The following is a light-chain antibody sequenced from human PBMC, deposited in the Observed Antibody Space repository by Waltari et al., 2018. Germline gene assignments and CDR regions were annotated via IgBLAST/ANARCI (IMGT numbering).Light chain of an antibody. CDR2: DVS. CDR3: CSFTSGSTWV. V-gene: IGLV2-14*01. CDR1: SSDVGGYNY. Sequence: QSALTQPASVSGSPGQSITISCTGTSSDVGGYNYVSWYQQHPGKAPQLLIFDVSNRPSGVSNRFSGSKSGNTASLTISGLQAEDESDYYCCSFTSGSTWVFGGGAKLTVL. J-gene: IGLJ3*02.